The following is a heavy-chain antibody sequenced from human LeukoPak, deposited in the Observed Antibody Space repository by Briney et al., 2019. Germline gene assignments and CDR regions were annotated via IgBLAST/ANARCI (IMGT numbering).Heavy chain of an antibody. D-gene: IGHD3-22*01. CDR2: IYPGDSDN. V-gene: IGHV5-51*01. Sequence: GESLKISCKGSGYSFIDYWIGWVRQMPGKGLEWMGIIYPGDSDNRYSPSFQGQVTISADKSISTAYLQWSSLKASDTAMYYCARQGSPLVGYDSSGYYYARTFDYGGQETRVNVSS. J-gene: IGHJ4*02. CDR3: ARQGSPLVGYDSSGYYYARTFDY. CDR1: GYSFIDYW.